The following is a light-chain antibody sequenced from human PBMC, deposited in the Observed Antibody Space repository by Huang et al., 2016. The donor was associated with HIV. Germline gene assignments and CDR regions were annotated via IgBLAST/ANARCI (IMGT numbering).Light chain of an antibody. CDR2: GAS. V-gene: IGKV3-11*01. CDR3: QQSGDTPLT. Sequence: EIVLTQSPATLSLSPGERATLSCRASHSVGSSLAWYQQKPGQAPRLLIYGASNRAPGIPARFSAWGSGTDFTLTITSLEPEDFAVYCCQQSGDTPLTFGGGTKVEIK. CDR1: HSVGSS. J-gene: IGKJ4*01.